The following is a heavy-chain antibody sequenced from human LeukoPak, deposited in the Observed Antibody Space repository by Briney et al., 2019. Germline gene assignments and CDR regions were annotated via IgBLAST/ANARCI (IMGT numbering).Heavy chain of an antibody. CDR2: ISSDSGTI. Sequence: GGSLRVSCAASGFIFSSYAMNWVRQAPGNGLEWISYISSDSGTIYYADSMKGRFTISRDNARNSLYLQMNSLRAEDTAVYYCARDEKGIDYWGQGTLVTVSS. D-gene: IGHD3-10*01. J-gene: IGHJ4*02. CDR1: GFIFSSYA. CDR3: ARDEKGIDY. V-gene: IGHV3-48*01.